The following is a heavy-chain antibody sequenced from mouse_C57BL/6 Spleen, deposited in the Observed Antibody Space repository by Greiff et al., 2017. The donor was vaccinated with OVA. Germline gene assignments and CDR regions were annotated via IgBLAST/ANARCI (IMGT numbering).Heavy chain of an antibody. D-gene: IGHD1-1*01. CDR3: ARDRSTTGMDY. J-gene: IGHJ4*01. CDR2: INYDGSST. CDR1: GFTFSDYY. V-gene: IGHV5-16*01. Sequence: EVQLVESEGGLVQPGSSMKLSCTASGFTFSDYYMAWVRQVPEKGLEWVANINYDGSSTYYLDSLKSRFIISRDNAKNILYLQMSSLKSEDTATYYCARDRSTTGMDYWGQGTSVTVSS.